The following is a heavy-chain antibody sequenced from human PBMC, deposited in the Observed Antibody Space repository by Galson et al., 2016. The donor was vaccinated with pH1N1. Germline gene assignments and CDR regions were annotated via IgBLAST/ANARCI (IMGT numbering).Heavy chain of an antibody. Sequence: SVKVSCKASGYSVTRYYMHWVRQAPGQGLEWMGIIDPSDGTTTYTQKFQGRTSLTRDTSTNSVHMELTTLRPEDSATDFCARRSYFDYWGQGTLVTVSS. CDR2: IDPSDGTT. CDR3: ARRSYFDY. J-gene: IGHJ4*03. V-gene: IGHV1-46*01. CDR1: GYSVTRYY.